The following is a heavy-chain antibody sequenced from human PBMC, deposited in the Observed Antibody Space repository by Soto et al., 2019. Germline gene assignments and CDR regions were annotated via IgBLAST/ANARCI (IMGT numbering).Heavy chain of an antibody. J-gene: IGHJ3*02. CDR3: ARYPHQLLHNDAFDI. CDR2: IIPILGIA. D-gene: IGHD2-2*01. V-gene: IGHV1-69*02. Sequence: GASVKVSCKASGGTFSSYTISWVRQAPGQGLEWMGRIIPILGIANYAQKFQGRVTITADKSTSTAYMELSSLRSEDTAVYYCARYPHQLLHNDAFDIWGQGTMVTVS. CDR1: GGTFSSYT.